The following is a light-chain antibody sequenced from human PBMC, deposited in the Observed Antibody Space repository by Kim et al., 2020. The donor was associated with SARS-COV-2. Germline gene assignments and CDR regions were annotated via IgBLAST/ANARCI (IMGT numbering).Light chain of an antibody. J-gene: IGLJ3*02. CDR2: VNSDGSH. CDR3: QTWGPGIRV. Sequence: QLVLTQSPSASASLGASVKPTCTLSNGHYNYAIAWHQQQPGKGPRYLMKVNSDGSHSKGDGIPDRFSGSSSGAERYLTISSLQSDDEADYYCQTWGPGIRVFGGGTQLTVL. CDR1: NGHYNYA. V-gene: IGLV4-69*01.